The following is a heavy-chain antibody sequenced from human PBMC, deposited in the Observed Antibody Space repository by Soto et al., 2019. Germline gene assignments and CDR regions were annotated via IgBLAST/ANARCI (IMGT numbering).Heavy chain of an antibody. CDR1: GFTFSSYA. D-gene: IGHD2-2*01. J-gene: IGHJ6*02. CDR3: ARGIREEESYIVVVPAAMPDYYYGMDV. CDR2: ISYDGSNK. V-gene: IGHV3-30-3*01. Sequence: QVQLVESGGGVVQPGRSLRLSCAASGFTFSSYAMHWVRQAPGKGLEWVAVISYDGSNKYYADSVKGRFTISRDNSKNTLYLQMNSLRAEDTAVYYCARGIREEESYIVVVPAAMPDYYYGMDVWCQGTTVTVSS.